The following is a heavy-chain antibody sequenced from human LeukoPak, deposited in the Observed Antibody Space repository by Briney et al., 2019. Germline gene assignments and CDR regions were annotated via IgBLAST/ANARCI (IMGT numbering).Heavy chain of an antibody. CDR3: ARDCSSTSCYDY. D-gene: IGHD2-2*01. CDR2: TYTSGST. V-gene: IGHV4-4*07. Sequence: SETLSLTCTVSGGSISSYYWSWIRQPAGKGLEWIGRTYTSGSTNYNPSLKSRVTMSVDTSKNQFSLKLSSVTAADTAVYYCARDCSSTSCYDYWGRGTLVTVSS. CDR1: GGSISSYY. J-gene: IGHJ4*02.